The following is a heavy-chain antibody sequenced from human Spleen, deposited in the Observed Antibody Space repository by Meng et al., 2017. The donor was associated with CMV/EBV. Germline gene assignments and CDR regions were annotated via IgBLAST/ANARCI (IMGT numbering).Heavy chain of an antibody. CDR1: GYSFTTYW. CDR2: IYPGDSDT. V-gene: IGHV5-51*01. CDR3: ARHYNSAWEFDS. D-gene: IGHD6-19*01. J-gene: IGHJ4*02. Sequence: GGSLRLSCKGSGYSFTTYWIAWVRQMPGKGLEWMGSIYPGDSDTKYSPSFRGQITISADKSINTAYLRWSSLKASDTAIYFCARHYNSAWEFDSWGQGTLVTVSS.